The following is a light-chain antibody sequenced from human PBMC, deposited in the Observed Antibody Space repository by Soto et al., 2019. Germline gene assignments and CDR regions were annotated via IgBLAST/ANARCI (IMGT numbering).Light chain of an antibody. Sequence: EIVLTQSPGTLSLSPGARATLSCRASQSVSSSYLAWYQQKPGQAPRLIIYGASSRATGIPDRFSGSGSGTDFTLTISRLEPEDFAVYYCQQRSNWPITFGPGTRLEIK. CDR2: GAS. CDR3: QQRSNWPIT. J-gene: IGKJ5*01. V-gene: IGKV3D-20*02. CDR1: QSVSSSY.